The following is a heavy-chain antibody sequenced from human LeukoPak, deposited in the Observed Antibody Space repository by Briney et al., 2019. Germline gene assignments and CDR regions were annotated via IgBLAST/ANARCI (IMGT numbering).Heavy chain of an antibody. Sequence: PGGSLRLSCAASGFTFSSYWMSWVRQAPGKGLEWAANIKKDGSEEYYVDSVKGRFTISREYARNSLYLQMNSLRVEDTAVYYCARAHVGGSSFDYWGQGTLVTVSS. J-gene: IGHJ4*02. V-gene: IGHV3-7*04. CDR2: IKKDGSEE. CDR1: GFTFSSYW. D-gene: IGHD3-16*01. CDR3: ARAHVGGSSFDY.